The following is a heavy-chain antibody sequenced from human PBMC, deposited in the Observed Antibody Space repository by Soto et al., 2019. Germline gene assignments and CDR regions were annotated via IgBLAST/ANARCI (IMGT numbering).Heavy chain of an antibody. CDR2: IYYSGST. CDR1: GGSISSGGYY. Sequence: LSLTCTVSGGSISSGGYYWSWIRQHPGKGLEWIGYIYYSGSTYYNPSLKSRVTISVDTSKNQFSLKLSSVTAADTAVYYCASQYYYDSSGYYPKIPYYYYGMDVWGQGTTVTVS. V-gene: IGHV4-31*03. CDR3: ASQYYYDSSGYYPKIPYYYYGMDV. J-gene: IGHJ6*02. D-gene: IGHD3-22*01.